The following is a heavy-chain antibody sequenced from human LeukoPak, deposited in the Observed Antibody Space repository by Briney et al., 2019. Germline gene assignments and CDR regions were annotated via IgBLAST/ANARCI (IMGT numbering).Heavy chain of an antibody. CDR3: AKELGHTLPFDC. CDR1: GFTFSSYA. V-gene: IGHV3-23*01. CDR2: MSGSGGYT. J-gene: IGHJ4*02. Sequence: GSVRLSCAASGFTFSSYAMSWVRQALGKGLEWVSAMSGSGGYTYYADSVKGRFTISRDSSKNTLYLQMNSLRGEDTAVYYCAKELGHTLPFDCWGQGTLVTVSS. D-gene: IGHD2-2*02.